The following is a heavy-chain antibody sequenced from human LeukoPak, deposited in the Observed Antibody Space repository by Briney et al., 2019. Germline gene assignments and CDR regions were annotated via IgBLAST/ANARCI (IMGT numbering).Heavy chain of an antibody. CDR1: GGSISSGSYY. D-gene: IGHD6-19*01. CDR3: ARDGWATFGY. V-gene: IGHV4-61*02. J-gene: IGHJ4*02. Sequence: TSQTLSLTCTVSGGSISSGSYYWSWIRQPAGKGLEWIGRIYTSGSTNYNPSLKSRVTISVDTSKNQFSLKLSSVTAADTAVYYCARDGWATFGYWGQGTLVTVSS. CDR2: IYTSGST.